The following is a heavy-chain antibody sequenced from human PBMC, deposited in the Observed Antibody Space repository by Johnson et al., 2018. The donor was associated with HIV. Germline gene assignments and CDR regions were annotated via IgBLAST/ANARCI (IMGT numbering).Heavy chain of an antibody. V-gene: IGHV3-30*19. J-gene: IGHJ3*02. CDR2: ISYDGSNK. Sequence: QVQLVESGGGVVQPGRSLRLSCAAFGFTFSSYGIHWVRQAPGKGLEWVAVISYDGSNKNYADSVKGRFTISRDNSKNTLYLQMNSLRADDTAVYYCARDPMVRGAGGFDIWGQGTMVTVSS. CDR3: ARDPMVRGAGGFDI. CDR1: GFTFSSYG. D-gene: IGHD3-10*01.